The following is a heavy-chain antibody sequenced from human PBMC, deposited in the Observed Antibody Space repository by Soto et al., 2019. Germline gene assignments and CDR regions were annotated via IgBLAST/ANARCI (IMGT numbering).Heavy chain of an antibody. Sequence: GGSLRLSCAASGFTFSSYSMNWVRQAPGKGLEWVSSISSSSSYIYYADSVKGRFTISRDNAKNSLYLQMNSLRAEDTAVYYCARGGRYCSSTSCHDAFDIWGQGTMVTVSS. CDR1: GFTFSSYS. CDR2: ISSSSSYI. CDR3: ARGGRYCSSTSCHDAFDI. D-gene: IGHD2-2*01. J-gene: IGHJ3*02. V-gene: IGHV3-21*01.